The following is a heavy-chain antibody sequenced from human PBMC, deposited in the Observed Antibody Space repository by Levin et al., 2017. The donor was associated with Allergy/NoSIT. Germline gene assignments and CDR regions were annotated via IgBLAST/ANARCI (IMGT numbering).Heavy chain of an antibody. CDR2: ISFYGSTL. V-gene: IGHV3-48*02. CDR1: GFTFDDYG. D-gene: IGHD3-22*01. Sequence: GESLKISCAASGFTFDDYGMNWVRQAPGKGLEWVSYISFYGSTLYYADSVKGRFTISRDNAKNSLHLQMNSLRDEDTAVYYCARDPVAYTYTTSGYSYFDAWGQGTLVSVSS. J-gene: IGHJ4*02. CDR3: ARDPVAYTYTTSGYSYFDA.